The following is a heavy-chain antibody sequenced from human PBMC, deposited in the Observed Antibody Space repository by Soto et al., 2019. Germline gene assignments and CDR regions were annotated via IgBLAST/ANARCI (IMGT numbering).Heavy chain of an antibody. CDR3: ARGHREVFDF. J-gene: IGHJ4*02. Sequence: QLVQSGTEVKKSGASVKVSCKVFGYTFSSYDINWVRQAPGQGLEWMGWLNPDSGETGYAQKFQGRVTLTGNTSIRIAYMELNSLRSEDTAVYYCARGHREVFDFWGQGTLITVSS. CDR1: GYTFSSYD. V-gene: IGHV1-8*01. CDR2: LNPDSGET.